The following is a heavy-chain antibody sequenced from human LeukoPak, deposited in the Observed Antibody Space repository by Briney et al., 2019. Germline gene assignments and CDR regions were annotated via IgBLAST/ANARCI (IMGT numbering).Heavy chain of an antibody. CDR3: AKGFYGDYGSFDY. J-gene: IGHJ4*02. D-gene: IGHD4-17*01. CDR1: GFTFDDYA. Sequence: PGRSLRLSCAASGFTFDDYAMHWVRQAPGTGLERVSGISWNSGSIGYADSVKGRFTISRDNAKNSLYLQMNSLRAEDTALYYCAKGFYGDYGSFDYWGQGTLVTVSS. CDR2: ISWNSGSI. V-gene: IGHV3-9*01.